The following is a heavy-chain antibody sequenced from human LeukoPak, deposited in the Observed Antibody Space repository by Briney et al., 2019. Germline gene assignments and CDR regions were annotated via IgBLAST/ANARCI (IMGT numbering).Heavy chain of an antibody. J-gene: IGHJ4*02. CDR1: GCSFTSYW. V-gene: IGHV5-51*01. CDR3: ARHPIETYYYDSSGYYHYYFDY. D-gene: IGHD3-22*01. Sequence: ESLKISCKGSGCSFTSYWIGWVRQMPGKGLEWMGIIYPGDSDTRYSPSFQGQVTISADKSISTAYLQWSSLKASDTAMYYCARHPIETYYYDSSGYYHYYFDYWGQGTLVTVSS. CDR2: IYPGDSDT.